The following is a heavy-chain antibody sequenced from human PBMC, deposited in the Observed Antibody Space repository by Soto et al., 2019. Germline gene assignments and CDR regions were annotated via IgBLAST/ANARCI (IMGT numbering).Heavy chain of an antibody. V-gene: IGHV3-33*01. CDR2: IWYDGSNK. Sequence: GGSLRLSCAASGFTFSSYGMHWVRQAPGKGLEWVAVIWYDGSNKYYADSVKGRFTISRDNSKNTLYLQMNSLRAEDTAVYYCAREAKQGSSVGWFDPWGQGTLVTVSS. J-gene: IGHJ5*02. CDR3: AREAKQGSSVGWFDP. D-gene: IGHD6-6*01. CDR1: GFTFSSYG.